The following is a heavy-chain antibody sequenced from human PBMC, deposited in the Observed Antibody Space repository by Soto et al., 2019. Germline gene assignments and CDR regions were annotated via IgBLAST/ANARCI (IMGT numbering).Heavy chain of an antibody. CDR2: IYYSGST. Sequence: QMQLQESGPGLVKPSETLSLTCTVSGGSMSSYYWSWIRQSPGKGLEWIGYIYYSGSTNYNPSLKSRVTISVDTSKNQFSLKLNSVTAADTAVYYCARQGYDGDPENWFDPWGQGTLVTVSS. CDR1: GGSMSSYY. CDR3: ARQGYDGDPENWFDP. J-gene: IGHJ5*02. D-gene: IGHD5-12*01. V-gene: IGHV4-59*08.